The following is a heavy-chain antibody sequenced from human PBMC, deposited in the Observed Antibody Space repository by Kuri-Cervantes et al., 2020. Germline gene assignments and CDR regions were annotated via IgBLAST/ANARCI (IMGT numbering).Heavy chain of an antibody. V-gene: IGHV1-18*04. J-gene: IGHJ3*02. CDR3: ARVRAPPFDAFDI. CDR2: SSAYNGDT. CDR1: GYTFTGYY. Sequence: ASVKVSCKDTGYTFTGYYLHWVRQAPGQGLEWMGWSSAYNGDTNYAQKLEGRVTMTTDTSTSTAYMELSSLRSGDTAVYYCARVRAPPFDAFDIWGQGTMVTVSS.